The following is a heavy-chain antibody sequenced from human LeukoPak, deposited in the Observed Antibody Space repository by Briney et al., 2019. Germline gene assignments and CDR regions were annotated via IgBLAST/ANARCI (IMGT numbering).Heavy chain of an antibody. J-gene: IGHJ3*02. CDR3: ARVYYYDSSGYSHRAFDI. CDR1: GGSISSYY. CDR2: IYYSGST. Sequence: SETLSLTCTVSGGSISSYYWSWLRQPPGKGLEWIGYIYYSGSTNYNPSLKSRVTISVDTSKNQFSLKLSSVTAADTAVYYCARVYYYDSSGYSHRAFDIWGQGTMVTVSS. V-gene: IGHV4-59*01. D-gene: IGHD3-22*01.